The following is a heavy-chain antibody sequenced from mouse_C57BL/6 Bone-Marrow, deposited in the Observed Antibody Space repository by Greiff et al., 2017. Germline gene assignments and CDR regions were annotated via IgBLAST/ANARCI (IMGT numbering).Heavy chain of an antibody. CDR1: GFTFSDYG. V-gene: IGHV5-17*01. J-gene: IGHJ3*01. Sequence: EVQLQESGGGLVKPGGSLKLSCAASGFTFSDYGMHWVRQAPEKGLEWVAYISSGSSNIYYADTVKGRFTISRDNAKNTLVLQMTSLRSEDTAMYYCARDGSSYVAYWGQGTLVTVSA. CDR3: ARDGSSYVAY. D-gene: IGHD1-1*01. CDR2: ISSGSSNI.